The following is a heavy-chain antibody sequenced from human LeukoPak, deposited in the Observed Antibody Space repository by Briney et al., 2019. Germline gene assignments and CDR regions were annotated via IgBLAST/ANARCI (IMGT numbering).Heavy chain of an antibody. CDR3: ARMGRARVTGYYMDV. V-gene: IGHV3-9*01. CDR1: GFTFDDYA. D-gene: IGHD2-21*02. J-gene: IGHJ6*03. CDR2: ISWNSGSI. Sequence: SLRLSCAASGFTFDDYAMHWVRQAPGKGLEWVSGISWNSGSIGYADSVKGRFTISRDNAKNSLYLQMNSLRAEDTAVYYCARMGRARVTGYYMDVWGKGTTVTISS.